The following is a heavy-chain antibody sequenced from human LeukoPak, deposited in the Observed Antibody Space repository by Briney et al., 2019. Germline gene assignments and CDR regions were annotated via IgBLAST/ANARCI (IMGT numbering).Heavy chain of an antibody. V-gene: IGHV3-23*01. D-gene: IGHD3-10*01. CDR3: AKGGGSTFDN. CDR1: GFTFSNYA. CDR2: ISDTGGAT. Sequence: GGSLRLSCAASGFTFSNYAMSWVRQAPGKGLEWVSSISDTGGATYYAESVKGRFTISRDNARNTFYLQLTSPRDEDTALYYCAKGGGSTFDNWGQGILVIVSS. J-gene: IGHJ4*02.